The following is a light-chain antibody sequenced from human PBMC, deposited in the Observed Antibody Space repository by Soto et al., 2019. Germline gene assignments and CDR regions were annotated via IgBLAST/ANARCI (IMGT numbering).Light chain of an antibody. CDR1: QSVSSSY. CDR3: QQYGSSPLLT. J-gene: IGKJ4*01. V-gene: IGKV3-20*01. Sequence: EIVLTQSPGTLSLSPGERATLSCRDSQSVSSSYLAWYQQKPGQAPRLLIYGASSRATGIPDRFSGSGSGTDFTLTISRLEPEDFAVHYCQQYGSSPLLTFGGGTKVEIK. CDR2: GAS.